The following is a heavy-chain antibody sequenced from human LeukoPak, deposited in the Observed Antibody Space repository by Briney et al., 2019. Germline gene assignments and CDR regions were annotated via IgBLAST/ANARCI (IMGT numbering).Heavy chain of an antibody. V-gene: IGHV3-33*01. Sequence: GRSLRLSCAASGFTFSSCGMHWVRQAPGKGLEWVAVIWYDGSNKYYADSVKGRFTISRDNSKNTLYLQMNSLRAEDTAVYYRARALYYYDSSGYIDYWGQGTLVTVSS. CDR3: ARALYYYDSSGYIDY. D-gene: IGHD3-22*01. CDR2: IWYDGSNK. J-gene: IGHJ4*02. CDR1: GFTFSSCG.